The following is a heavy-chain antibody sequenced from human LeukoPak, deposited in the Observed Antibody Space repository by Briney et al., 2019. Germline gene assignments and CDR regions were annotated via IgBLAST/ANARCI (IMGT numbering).Heavy chain of an antibody. J-gene: IGHJ4*02. D-gene: IGHD3-22*01. CDR1: GFTFDDYG. Sequence: GGSLRLSCAASGFTFDDYGMSWVRQAPGKGLEWVSGINWNGGSTGYADSVKGRFTIPRDNAKNSLYLQMNSLRAEDTALYYCARDPRARSIAGYYDSSGYYFDYWGQGTLVTVSS. V-gene: IGHV3-20*04. CDR3: ARDPRARSIAGYYDSSGYYFDY. CDR2: INWNGGST.